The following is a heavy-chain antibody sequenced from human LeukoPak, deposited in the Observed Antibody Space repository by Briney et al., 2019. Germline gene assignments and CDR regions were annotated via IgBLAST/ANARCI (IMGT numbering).Heavy chain of an antibody. Sequence: ASVKVSCKASGYTFTGYYMHWVRQAPGQGLEWMGGINPNSGGTNYAQKFQGRVTMTRDTSISTAYMELSRLRSDDTAVYYCASPALGYCSSTSCYRDYYYYYGMDVWGQGTTVTVSS. V-gene: IGHV1-2*02. CDR1: GYTFTGYY. CDR3: ASPALGYCSSTSCYRDYYYYYGMDV. D-gene: IGHD2-2*02. J-gene: IGHJ6*02. CDR2: INPNSGGT.